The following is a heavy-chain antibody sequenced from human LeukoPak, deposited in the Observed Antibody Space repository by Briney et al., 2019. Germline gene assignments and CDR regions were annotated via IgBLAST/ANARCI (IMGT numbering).Heavy chain of an antibody. CDR2: ITGSGGNT. D-gene: IGHD6-19*01. Sequence: GGSLRLSCAASGLTFSNYAMTWVRQAPGKGLEWVATITGSGGNTYCADSVKGRFTISRDNSKNTLYLQMNSLRAEDTAVYYCAKASVAGYYYYGMDVWGQGTTVTVSS. CDR3: AKASVAGYYYYGMDV. V-gene: IGHV3-23*01. J-gene: IGHJ6*01. CDR1: GLTFSNYA.